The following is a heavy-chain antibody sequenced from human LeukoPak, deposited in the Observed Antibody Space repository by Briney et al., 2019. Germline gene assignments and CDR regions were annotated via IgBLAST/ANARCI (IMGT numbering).Heavy chain of an antibody. CDR2: IYYSGST. Sequence: PSETLSLTCTVSGVSISSGGYYWSWIRQHPGKGLEWIGYIYYSGSTYYNPSLKSRVTISVDTSKNQFSLKLSSVTAADTAVYYCARHHPEVIYSYGFVFDYWGQGTLVTVSS. V-gene: IGHV4-39*01. D-gene: IGHD5-18*01. CDR3: ARHHPEVIYSYGFVFDY. J-gene: IGHJ4*02. CDR1: GVSISSGGYY.